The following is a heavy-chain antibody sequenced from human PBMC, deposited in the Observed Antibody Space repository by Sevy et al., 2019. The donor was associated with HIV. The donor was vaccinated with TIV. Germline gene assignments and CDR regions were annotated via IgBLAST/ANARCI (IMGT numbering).Heavy chain of an antibody. D-gene: IGHD4-17*01. CDR1: GVTFSSYA. J-gene: IGHJ4*02. CDR3: ARDLPPSATTVAHFDY. Sequence: GGSLRLSCADSGVTFSSYAMSWVRQAPGKGLEWILYISSSSSTIYYADSVKGRFTISRDNAKNSLYLQMNSLRTDDTAVYYCARDLPPSATTVAHFDYWGPGTLVTVSS. CDR2: ISSSSSTI. V-gene: IGHV3-48*01.